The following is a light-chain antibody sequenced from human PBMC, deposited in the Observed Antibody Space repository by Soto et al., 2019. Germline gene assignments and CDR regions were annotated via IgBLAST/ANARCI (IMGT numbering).Light chain of an antibody. Sequence: QSVLTQPASVSGSPGQSITISCTGTGSDVGGYDYVSWYQQHPGKAPKLMIFEVTNWPSGVSNRFSGSKSGNTASLTISGLRAEDEADYYCSSFRSTSSLPYVFGTGTKVTVL. J-gene: IGLJ1*01. V-gene: IGLV2-14*01. CDR3: SSFRSTSSLPYV. CDR2: EVT. CDR1: GSDVGGYDY.